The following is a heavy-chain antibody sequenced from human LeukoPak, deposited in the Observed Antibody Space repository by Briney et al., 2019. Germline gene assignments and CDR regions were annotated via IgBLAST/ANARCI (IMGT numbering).Heavy chain of an antibody. Sequence: GGSLRLSCAASGFTFSSYSMNWVRQAPGKGLEWVSSISSSSNYIYYADSVKGRFTISRDNAKNSLYLQMNSLRAEDTAVYYCARDPSSGWYLKGWFDPWGQGTLVTVSS. V-gene: IGHV3-21*01. D-gene: IGHD6-19*01. CDR2: ISSSSNYI. CDR1: GFTFSSYS. J-gene: IGHJ5*02. CDR3: ARDPSSGWYLKGWFDP.